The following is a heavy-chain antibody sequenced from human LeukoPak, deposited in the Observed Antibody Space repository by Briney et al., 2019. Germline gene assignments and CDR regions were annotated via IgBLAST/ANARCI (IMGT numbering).Heavy chain of an antibody. V-gene: IGHV3-43*02. CDR2: ISGDGGTT. CDR1: GFTFDDYA. CDR3: ARCSDSSCYDY. Sequence: GGSLRLSCAASGFTFDDYAMHWVRQAPGKGLEWVSLISGDGGTTYSADSVKGRFTISRDNSKNSLYLQMNSLRTEDTAVYYCARCSDSSCYDYWGQGTLVTVSS. J-gene: IGHJ4*02. D-gene: IGHD6-25*01.